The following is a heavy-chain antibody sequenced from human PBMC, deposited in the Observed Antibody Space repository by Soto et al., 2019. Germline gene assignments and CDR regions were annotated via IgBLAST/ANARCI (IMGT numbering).Heavy chain of an antibody. V-gene: IGHV4-59*01. J-gene: IGHJ4*02. CDR2: LYYSGST. Sequence: SETLSLTCTVSGGSISSYYWSWIRQPPGKGLEWIGYLYYSGSTNYNPSLRSRVTISIDTSKNQFSLKLSSVTAADTAVYYCARGRPWELYDYWGQGTLVTVSS. CDR3: ARGRPWELYDY. D-gene: IGHD1-7*01. CDR1: GGSISSYY.